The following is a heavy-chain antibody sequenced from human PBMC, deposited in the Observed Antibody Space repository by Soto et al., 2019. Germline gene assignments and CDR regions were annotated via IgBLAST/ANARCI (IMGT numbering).Heavy chain of an antibody. V-gene: IGHV1-69*13. CDR2: ILPIFGTT. Sequence: SVKLSCKASGGTFNNYAFSWLRQAPGQGLEWVGTILPIFGTTNYAEKFQGRVTITAVELTSTANMELSSLRSEDTAVYYCARLLMGTTPYYFDYWGQGTLVTVS. CDR3: ARLLMGTTPYYFDY. CDR1: GGTFNNYA. J-gene: IGHJ4*02. D-gene: IGHD2-8*01.